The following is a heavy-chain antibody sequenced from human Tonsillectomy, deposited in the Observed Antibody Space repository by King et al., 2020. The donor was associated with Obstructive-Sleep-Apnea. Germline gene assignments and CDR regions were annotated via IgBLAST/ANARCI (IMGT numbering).Heavy chain of an antibody. J-gene: IGHJ4*02. Sequence: QLVESGPEVKKPGTSVKVSCKASVFTFTRSAMQWVRQARGQRREWIGWIVVGSVNTNYAQKFQERVTITRDMSTSTAYMELSSLRSEDTAVYYCAADPLYSGSYSSDYWRQGPLVTVSS. CDR3: AADPLYSGSYSSDY. CDR1: VFTFTRSA. V-gene: IGHV1-58*02. CDR2: IVVGSVNT. D-gene: IGHD1-26*01.